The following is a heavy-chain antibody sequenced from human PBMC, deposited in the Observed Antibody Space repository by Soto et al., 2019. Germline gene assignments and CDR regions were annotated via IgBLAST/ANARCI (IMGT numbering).Heavy chain of an antibody. D-gene: IGHD3-9*01. CDR2: ISGSGGST. J-gene: IGHJ3*01. CDR1: GFTFSSYA. Sequence: PGGSLRLSCAASGFTFSSYAMSWVRQAPGKGLEWVSAISGSGGSTYYADSVKGRFTISRDNSKNTLYLQMNSLRAEDTARYYCVRDQLYFNDFSGSPVNGFAVWGQGAMVPVAS. CDR3: VRDQLYFNDFSGSPVNGFAV. V-gene: IGHV3-23*01.